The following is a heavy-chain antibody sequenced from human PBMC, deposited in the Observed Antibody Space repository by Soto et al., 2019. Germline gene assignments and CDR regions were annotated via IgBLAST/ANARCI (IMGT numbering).Heavy chain of an antibody. J-gene: IGHJ4*02. Sequence: QLQLQESGPGLVKPSETLSLTCSVSDDSINSDKYYWGWIRQPPGKGREWIGSINYRGNAYYNPSLQTRVTISLHKSKSQFSLKLNSVTAADSAVYFCARLEGLATISYYFDFWGPGALVTVSS. CDR3: ARLEGLATISYYFDF. CDR2: INYRGNA. D-gene: IGHD3-9*01. V-gene: IGHV4-39*01. CDR1: DDSINSDKYY.